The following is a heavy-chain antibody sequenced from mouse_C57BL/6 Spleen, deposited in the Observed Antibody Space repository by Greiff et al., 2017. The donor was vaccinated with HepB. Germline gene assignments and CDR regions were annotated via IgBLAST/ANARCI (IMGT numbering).Heavy chain of an antibody. V-gene: IGHV1-82*01. Sequence: VQLQQSGPELVKPGASVKISCKASGYAFSSSWMNWVKQRPGKGLEWIGRIYPGDGDTNYNGKFKGKATLTADKSSSTAYMQLSSLTSEDSAVYFWARSRDPYALCAYWGQGTLVTVSA. D-gene: IGHD2-12*01. CDR3: ARSRDPYALCAY. CDR2: IYPGDGDT. J-gene: IGHJ3*01. CDR1: GYAFSSSW.